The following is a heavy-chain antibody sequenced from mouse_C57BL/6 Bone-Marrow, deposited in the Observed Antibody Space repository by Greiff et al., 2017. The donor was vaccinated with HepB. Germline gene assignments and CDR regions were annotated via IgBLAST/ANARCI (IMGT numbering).Heavy chain of an antibody. J-gene: IGHJ2*01. CDR3: TSRDGYYDYFDY. V-gene: IGHV1-15*01. D-gene: IGHD2-3*01. CDR2: IDPETGGT. CDR1: GYTFTDYE. Sequence: VQLQQSGAELVRPGASVTLSCKASGYTFTDYEMHWVKQTPVHGLEWIGAIDPETGGTAYNQKFKGKAILTADKSSSTAYMELRSLTSEDSAVYYCTSRDGYYDYFDYWGQGTTLTVSS.